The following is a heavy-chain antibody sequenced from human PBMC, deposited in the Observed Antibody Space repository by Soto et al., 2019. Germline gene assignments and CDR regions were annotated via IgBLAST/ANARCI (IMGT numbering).Heavy chain of an antibody. V-gene: IGHV3-23*01. D-gene: IGHD2-15*01. CDR2: ISGSGGST. CDR1: GFTFSSYA. CDR3: AKGRGYCSGGSCYSAFLDY. J-gene: IGHJ4*02. Sequence: VQLLESGGGLVQPGGSLRLSCAASGFTFSSYAMSWVRQAPGKGLEWVSSISGSGGSTYDADSVKGRFTISRDNSKNTLYLQMNSLRAEDTAVYYCAKGRGYCSGGSCYSAFLDYWGQGTLVTVSS.